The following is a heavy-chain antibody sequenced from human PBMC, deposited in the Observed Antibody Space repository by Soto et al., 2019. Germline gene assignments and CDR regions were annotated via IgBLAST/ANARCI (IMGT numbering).Heavy chain of an antibody. Sequence: GGSLRLSCAASGFTFSSYSMNWVRQAPGKGLEWVSYISSSSTIYYADSVKGRFTISRDNAKNSLYLQMNSLRDEDTAVYYCARAFVDTALDYWGQGTLVTVSS. D-gene: IGHD5-18*01. J-gene: IGHJ4*02. CDR1: GFTFSSYS. V-gene: IGHV3-48*02. CDR2: ISSSSTI. CDR3: ARAFVDTALDY.